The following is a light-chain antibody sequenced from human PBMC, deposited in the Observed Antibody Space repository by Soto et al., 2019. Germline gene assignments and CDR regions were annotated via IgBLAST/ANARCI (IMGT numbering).Light chain of an antibody. CDR1: QSVSSSY. CDR2: GAS. V-gene: IGKV3-20*01. J-gene: IGKJ3*01. Sequence: EIVLTQSPGTRSLSPGERATLSCRSSQSVSSSYLAWYQQKPGQAPRLLIYGASSRATGIPDRFSGSGSGTDLTLTISTLEPEDFAVYYCKQYGSSHFTFGPGTKVDIX. CDR3: KQYGSSHFT.